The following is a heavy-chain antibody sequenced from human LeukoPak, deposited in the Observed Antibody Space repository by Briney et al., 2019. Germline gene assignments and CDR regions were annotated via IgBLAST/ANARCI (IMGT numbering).Heavy chain of an antibody. CDR3: ARGDNSRHYYYYYMDV. CDR1: GYSISSGYY. J-gene: IGHJ6*03. D-gene: IGHD4-11*01. Sequence: PSETLSLTCTVSGYSISSGYYWGWIRQPPGKGLEWIGSIYYSGSSFDNPALKSRVTISVDTSKNQFSLKLSPVTAADTAVYYCARGDNSRHYYYYYMDVWGKGTTVTISS. CDR2: IYYSGSS. V-gene: IGHV4-38-2*02.